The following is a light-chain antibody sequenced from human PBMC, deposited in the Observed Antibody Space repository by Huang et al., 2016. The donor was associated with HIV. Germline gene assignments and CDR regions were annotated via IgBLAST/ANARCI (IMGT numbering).Light chain of an antibody. CDR3: QQYYGTSWT. V-gene: IGKV1-NL1*01. Sequence: DIQMTQSPSSLSASVGDIVTITCRASQDIRGSLAWYQQKPGKAPKLLLSDASKLETGVPARFRGGGSGMFYSLAISSLQSEDVATYYCQQYYGTSWTFGQGTRV. J-gene: IGKJ1*01. CDR2: DAS. CDR1: QDIRGS.